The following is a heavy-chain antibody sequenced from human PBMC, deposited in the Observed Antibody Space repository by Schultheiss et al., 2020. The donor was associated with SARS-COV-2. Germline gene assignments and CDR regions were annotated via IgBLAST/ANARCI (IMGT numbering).Heavy chain of an antibody. CDR3: ARRERWLPKGGWFDP. CDR1: GGSISSSSYY. CDR2: IYYSGST. V-gene: IGHV4-61*05. Sequence: SETLSLTCTVSGGSISSSSYYWSWIRQPPGKGLEWIGYIYYSGSTNYNPSLKSRVTISVDTSKNQFSLKLSSVTAADTAVYYCARRERWLPKGGWFDPWGQGTLVTVSS. J-gene: IGHJ5*02. D-gene: IGHD5-24*01.